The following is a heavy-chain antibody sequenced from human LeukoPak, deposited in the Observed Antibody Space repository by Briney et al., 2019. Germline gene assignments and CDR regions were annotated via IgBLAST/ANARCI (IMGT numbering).Heavy chain of an antibody. Sequence: ASVKVSCKASGYTFTGYYMHWVRQAPGQGLEWMGWINPNSGGTNYAQKFQGRVTMTRDTSISTAYMELSRLRSDDTAVYYCAATRRAKYPYYFDYWGQGTLVTVSS. CDR1: GYTFTGYY. V-gene: IGHV1-2*02. CDR3: AATRRAKYPYYFDY. D-gene: IGHD4/OR15-4a*01. J-gene: IGHJ4*02. CDR2: INPNSGGT.